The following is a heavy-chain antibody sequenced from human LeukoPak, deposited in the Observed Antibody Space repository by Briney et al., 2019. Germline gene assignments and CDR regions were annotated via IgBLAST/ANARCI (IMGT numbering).Heavy chain of an antibody. CDR2: ISGSGGST. D-gene: IGHD3-9*01. Sequence: GGSLRLSCAASGFTFSSYAMSWVRQAPGKGLEWVSGISGSGGSTYYADSVKGRFTISRDNSKNTLYLQMNSLRAEDTAVYYCAKDPGMTGYYIANYFDYWGQGTLVTVSS. J-gene: IGHJ4*02. CDR1: GFTFSSYA. V-gene: IGHV3-23*01. CDR3: AKDPGMTGYYIANYFDY.